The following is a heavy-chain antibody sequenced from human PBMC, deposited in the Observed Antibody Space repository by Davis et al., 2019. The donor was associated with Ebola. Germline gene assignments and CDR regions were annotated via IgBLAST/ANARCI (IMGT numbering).Heavy chain of an antibody. D-gene: IGHD3-3*01. Sequence: GESLKISCKGSGYSFTTYWIGWVRQMPGKGLEWMGVIYPGNSDIRYSPSFQGQVTISADKSISTAYLQWSSLKASDTAMYYCAIYDFWSGLDWGQGTLVTVSS. CDR2: IYPGNSDI. CDR1: GYSFTTYW. V-gene: IGHV5-51*01. J-gene: IGHJ4*02. CDR3: AIYDFWSGLD.